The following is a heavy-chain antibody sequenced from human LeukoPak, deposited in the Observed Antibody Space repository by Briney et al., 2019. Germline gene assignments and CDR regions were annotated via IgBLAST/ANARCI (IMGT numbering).Heavy chain of an antibody. CDR1: GFTVSTYY. CDR3: TRAGQWTYGFQDY. V-gene: IGHV3-66*01. Sequence: PGGSLRLFCAASGFTVSTYYMSWVRQAPGKGLEWVSIIYSGGNTYYADSVKGRFTISKDNSKSTLYLQMNSLRAEDTAVYYCTRAGQWTYGFQDYWGQGTLVTVSS. D-gene: IGHD3-10*01. CDR2: IYSGGNT. J-gene: IGHJ4*02.